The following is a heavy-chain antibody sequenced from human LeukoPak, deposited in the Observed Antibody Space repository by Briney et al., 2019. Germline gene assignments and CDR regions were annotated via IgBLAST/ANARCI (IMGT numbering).Heavy chain of an antibody. CDR3: AKDTAMVTLNY. J-gene: IGHJ4*02. Sequence: SVKVSCKASGGTFSSYAISWVRQAPGQGLEWMGGIIPIFGTANYAQKFQGRVTITADKSTSTAYMELSSLRSEDTAVYYCAKDTAMVTLNYWGQGTLVTVSS. CDR2: IIPIFGTA. V-gene: IGHV1-69*06. D-gene: IGHD5-18*01. CDR1: GGTFSSYA.